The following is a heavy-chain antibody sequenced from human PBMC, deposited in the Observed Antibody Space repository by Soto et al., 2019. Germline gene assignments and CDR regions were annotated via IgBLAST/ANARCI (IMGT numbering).Heavy chain of an antibody. CDR3: ARWPTIVGASDAFDI. D-gene: IGHD1-26*01. V-gene: IGHV3-48*02. CDR1: GFTFSSYS. Sequence: GGSLRLSCAASGFTFSSYSMNWVRQAPGKGLEWVSYISSSSSTIYYADSVKGRFTISRDNAKNSLYLQMNSLRDEDTAVYYCARWPTIVGASDAFDIWGQGTMVTVSS. J-gene: IGHJ3*02. CDR2: ISSSSSTI.